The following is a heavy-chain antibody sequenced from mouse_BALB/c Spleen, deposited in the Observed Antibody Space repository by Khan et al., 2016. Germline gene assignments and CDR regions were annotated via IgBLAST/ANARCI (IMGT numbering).Heavy chain of an antibody. V-gene: IGHV3-2*02. CDR2: ISYSGST. CDR3: ARRGTARATPFAY. D-gene: IGHD3-1*01. CDR1: GYSITSDYA. J-gene: IGHJ3*01. Sequence: EVQLVESGPGLVKPSQSLSLTCTVTGYSITSDYAWNWIRPFPGNKLEWMAYISYSGSTSYNPSLKSRISITRDTPKNQFFLQLNSVTTEATATSYCARRGTARATPFAYWGQGTLLTVSA.